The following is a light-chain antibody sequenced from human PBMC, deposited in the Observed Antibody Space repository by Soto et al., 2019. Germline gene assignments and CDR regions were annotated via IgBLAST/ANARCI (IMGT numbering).Light chain of an antibody. J-gene: IGKJ5*01. CDR1: QSVAGN. Sequence: EIVMPQSPAPLSVSPGAIATLSCRASQSVAGNLAWYQQTPGQAPRLRIYGASTRATGITARFSGSGSVTEFTLTNSSLQSDDFAVYDCQQYNDWPPFTFGQGTRLEIK. CDR3: QQYNDWPPFT. V-gene: IGKV3-15*01. CDR2: GAS.